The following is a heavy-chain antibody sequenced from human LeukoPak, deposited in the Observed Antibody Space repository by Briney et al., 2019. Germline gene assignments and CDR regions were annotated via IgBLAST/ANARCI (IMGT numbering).Heavy chain of an antibody. CDR1: GFTFSAYW. CDR3: ASGVTIFGVVRFDY. CDR2: LNTDGSDT. V-gene: IGHV3-74*01. J-gene: IGHJ4*02. Sequence: PGGSLRLSCAASGFTFSAYWMHWVRQAPGEGLVWVSRLNTDGSDTRYADSVQGRFTISRDNAKNSLYLQMNSLRAEDTAVYYCASGVTIFGVVRFDYWGQGTLVTVSS. D-gene: IGHD3-3*01.